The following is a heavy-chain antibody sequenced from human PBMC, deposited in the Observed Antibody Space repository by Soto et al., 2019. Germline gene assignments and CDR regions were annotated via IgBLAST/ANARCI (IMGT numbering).Heavy chain of an antibody. CDR2: IYYSGST. J-gene: IGHJ3*02. CDR3: ARDYPSGSGSYYTEAFDI. CDR1: GGSISSGGYY. D-gene: IGHD3-10*01. Sequence: QVQLQESGPGLMKPSQTLSLTCTVSGGSISSGGYYWSWIRQHPGKGLEWIGYIYYSGSTYYNPSFKSRVTISVDPSKNQFSLKLSSVTAADTAVYYCARDYPSGSGSYYTEAFDIWGQGTMVTVSS. V-gene: IGHV4-31*03.